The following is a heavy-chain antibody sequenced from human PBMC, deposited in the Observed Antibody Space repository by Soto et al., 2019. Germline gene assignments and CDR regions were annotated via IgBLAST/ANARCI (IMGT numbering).Heavy chain of an antibody. Sequence: GGSLSLSCAASGFPFPNAWMNWVRQAPGKGLEWVGRIKSTIDGGTTDYAEPVKGRFAISRDDSNNMVYLQMNSLKIEDTAVYYCTTDSYSTIIIVRFDYWGHGTLVTVS. CDR2: IKSTIDGGTT. J-gene: IGHJ4*01. D-gene: IGHD3-22*01. V-gene: IGHV3-15*07. CDR3: TTDSYSTIIIVRFDY. CDR1: GFPFPNAW.